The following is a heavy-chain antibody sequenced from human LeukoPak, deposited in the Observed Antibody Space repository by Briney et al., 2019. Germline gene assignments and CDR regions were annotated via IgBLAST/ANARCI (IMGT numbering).Heavy chain of an antibody. V-gene: IGHV3-66*01. D-gene: IGHD2/OR15-2a*01. CDR1: GFTVSSNY. J-gene: IGHJ4*02. CDR2: IYSGGDT. CDR3: AKERSFGTWLGDY. Sequence: PGGSLRLSCAVSGFTVSSNYMSWVRQAPGKGLEWVSVIYSGGDTDYADSVKGRFTISRDNSKNTLFLQMNSLRAEDTAIYYCAKERSFGTWLGDYWGQGTLVTVSS.